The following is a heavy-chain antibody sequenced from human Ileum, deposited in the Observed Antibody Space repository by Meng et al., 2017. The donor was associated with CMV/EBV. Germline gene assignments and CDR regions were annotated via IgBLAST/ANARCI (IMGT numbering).Heavy chain of an antibody. CDR3: ARGVSSPPGVDY. D-gene: IGHD6-13*01. CDR2: INIDGSST. CDR1: GFTFSRYW. J-gene: IGHJ4*02. V-gene: IGHV3-74*01. Sequence: EWLLVGSGEGLVRPGGSLRLSCVVSGFTFSRYWMHWVRQAPGKGLVWVSRINIDGSSTSYADSVKGRFTISRDNAKNTLYLQMNSLRAEDTAVYYCARGVSSPPGVDYWGQGTLVTVSS.